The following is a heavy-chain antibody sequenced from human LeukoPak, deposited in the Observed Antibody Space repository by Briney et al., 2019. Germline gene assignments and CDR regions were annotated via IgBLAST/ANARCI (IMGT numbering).Heavy chain of an antibody. J-gene: IGHJ6*02. D-gene: IGHD6-13*01. CDR2: INPNSGGT. Sequence: ASAKVSCKASGYTFTGYYMHWVRQAPGQGLEWMGWINPNSGGTNYAQKFQGWVTMTRDTSISTAYMELSRLRSDDTAVYYCARDAIAAAGHYYYYGMDVWGQGTTVTVSS. V-gene: IGHV1-2*04. CDR3: ARDAIAAAGHYYYYGMDV. CDR1: GYTFTGYY.